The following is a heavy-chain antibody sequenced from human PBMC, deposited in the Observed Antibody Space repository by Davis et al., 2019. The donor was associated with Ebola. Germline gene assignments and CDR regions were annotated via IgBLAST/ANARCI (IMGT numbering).Heavy chain of an antibody. CDR2: ISAYNGNT. D-gene: IGHD6-6*01. V-gene: IGHV1-18*01. Sequence: ASVKVSCKASGYTFTSYGISWVRQAPGQGLEWLGWISAYNGNTNYAQKLQGRVTMTTDTSTSTAYMELRSLRSDDTAVYYCARDNGGSSPHYYYYYYGMDVWGQGTTVTVSS. CDR3: ARDNGGSSPHYYYYYYGMDV. CDR1: GYTFTSYG. J-gene: IGHJ6*02.